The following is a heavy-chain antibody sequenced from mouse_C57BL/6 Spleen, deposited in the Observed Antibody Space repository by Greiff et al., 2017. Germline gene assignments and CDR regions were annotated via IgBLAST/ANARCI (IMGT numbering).Heavy chain of an antibody. CDR3: ARTPGSAWFAY. CDR2: ISSGSSTI. J-gene: IGHJ3*01. Sequence: EVKLVESGGGLVKPGGSLKLSCAASGFTFSDYGMHWVRQAPEKGLEWVAYISSGSSTIYYADTVKGRFTISRANAKNTLFLQMTSLRSEDTAMYYCARTPGSAWFAYWGQGTLVTVSA. CDR1: GFTFSDYG. D-gene: IGHD1-1*01. V-gene: IGHV5-17*01.